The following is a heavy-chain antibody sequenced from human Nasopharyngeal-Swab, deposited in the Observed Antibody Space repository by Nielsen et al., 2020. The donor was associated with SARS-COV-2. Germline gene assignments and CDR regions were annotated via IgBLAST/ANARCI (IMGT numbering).Heavy chain of an antibody. D-gene: IGHD2-15*01. Sequence: GGSLRLPCASSGFTFSAYYISWIRQPPGKGLEWVSYISSSADYTDYPDSLRGRFTISRDNAKNSLYLQMNSLRVDDAAVYYCARGRRGYYPPDYWGRGTLVTVSS. J-gene: IGHJ4*02. CDR2: ISSSADYT. V-gene: IGHV3-11*05. CDR3: ARGRRGYYPPDY. CDR1: GFTFSAYY.